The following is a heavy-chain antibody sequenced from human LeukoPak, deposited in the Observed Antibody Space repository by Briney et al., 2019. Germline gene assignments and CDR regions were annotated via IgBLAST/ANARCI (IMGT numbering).Heavy chain of an antibody. D-gene: IGHD3-10*01. J-gene: IGHJ6*03. CDR2: IYSGGST. V-gene: IGHV3-53*01. CDR3: ARDLVWFGEPKGYYNYMDV. Sequence: PGGSLRLSCAASGFAVSSNYMSWVRQAPGKGLEWVSVIYSGGSTYYADSVKGRFTISRDNAKNTLYLQVNSLRVEDTAIYYCARDLVWFGEPKGYYNYMDVWGKGTTVTVSS. CDR1: GFAVSSNY.